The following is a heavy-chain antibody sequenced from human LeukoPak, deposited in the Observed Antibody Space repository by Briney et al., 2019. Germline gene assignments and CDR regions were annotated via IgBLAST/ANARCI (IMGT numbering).Heavy chain of an antibody. J-gene: IGHJ6*02. CDR3: ARRGPHYDILTGYYKGVYYYYGVDV. Sequence: GASVKVSCKASGGTFSSYAISWVRQAPGQGLEWMGGIIPIFGTANYAQKFQGRVTITADESTSTAYMELSSLRSEDTAVYYCARRGPHYDILTGYYKGVYYYYGVDVWGQGTTVTVSS. CDR2: IIPIFGTA. CDR1: GGTFSSYA. V-gene: IGHV1-69*13. D-gene: IGHD3-9*01.